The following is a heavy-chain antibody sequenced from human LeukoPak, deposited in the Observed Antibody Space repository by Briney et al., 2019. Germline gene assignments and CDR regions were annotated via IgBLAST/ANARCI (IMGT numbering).Heavy chain of an antibody. V-gene: IGHV1-2*02. J-gene: IGHJ4*02. D-gene: IGHD2-15*01. CDR3: ARFRVCSGGSCYLRYFDY. Sequence: ASVKVSCKASGGTFSSYAISWVRQAPGQGLEWMGWINPNSGGTNYAQKFQGRVTMTRDTSISTAYMELSRLRSDDTAVYYCARFRVCSGGSCYLRYFDYWGQGTLVTVSS. CDR1: GGTFSSYA. CDR2: INPNSGGT.